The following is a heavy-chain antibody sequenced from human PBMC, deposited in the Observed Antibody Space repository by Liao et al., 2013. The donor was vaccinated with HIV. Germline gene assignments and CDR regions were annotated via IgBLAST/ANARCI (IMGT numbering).Heavy chain of an antibody. D-gene: IGHD4-17*01. CDR2: IYHSGST. Sequence: QVQLQESGPGLVKPSETLSLTCAVSGYSISSGYYWGWIRQPPGKGLEWIGSIYHSGSTYYNPSLKSRVTISVDTSKNQFSLKLSSVTAADTAVYYCASPDRYGDPAEYFQHWGQGTLVTVSS. J-gene: IGHJ1*01. V-gene: IGHV4-38-2*01. CDR3: ASPDRYGDPAEYFQH. CDR1: GYSISSGYY.